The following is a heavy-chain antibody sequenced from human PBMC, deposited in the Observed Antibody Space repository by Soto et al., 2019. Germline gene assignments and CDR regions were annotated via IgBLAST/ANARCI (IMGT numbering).Heavy chain of an antibody. D-gene: IGHD5-18*01. V-gene: IGHV3-33*01. Sequence: GGSLRLSCAASGFTFSSYGMHWVRQAPGKGLEWVAVIWYDGSNKYYADSVKGRFTISRDNSKNTLYLQMNSLRAEDTAVYYCARDLYSYGYVYYHGMDVWGQGTTVTV. CDR3: ARDLYSYGYVYYHGMDV. J-gene: IGHJ6*02. CDR2: IWYDGSNK. CDR1: GFTFSSYG.